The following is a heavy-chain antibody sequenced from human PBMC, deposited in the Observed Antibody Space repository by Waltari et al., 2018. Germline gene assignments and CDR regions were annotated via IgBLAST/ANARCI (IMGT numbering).Heavy chain of an antibody. CDR1: GFIISNYW. CDR3: ARDTTGGLGHFDY. J-gene: IGHJ4*02. D-gene: IGHD1-1*01. V-gene: IGHV3-7*03. CDR2: IKQDGSEK. Sequence: VQLVASGGGLVQPGGSLRLSCAASGFIISNYWMSRVCHAPGKGLEWVANIKQDGSEKYYVDSVKVRFTISRDTAKNSLYLQMNSLRAEDTAVYFCARDTTGGLGHFDYWGQGTLVTVPS.